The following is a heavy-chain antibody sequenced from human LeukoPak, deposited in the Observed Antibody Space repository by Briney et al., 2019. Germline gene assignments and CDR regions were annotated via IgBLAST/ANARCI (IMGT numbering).Heavy chain of an antibody. J-gene: IGHJ4*02. CDR3: VRGFFYN. V-gene: IGHV3-7*03. CDR1: GFTFSSYW. D-gene: IGHD3-10*01. CDR2: IKQDGSEK. Sequence: GGSLRLSCAASGFTFSSYWMTWVRQAPGKGLEWVANIKQDGSEKYYVDSVKGRFTISRDNAKSSLNLQLSSLRAEDTAVYYCVRGFFYNWGQGTLVTVSS.